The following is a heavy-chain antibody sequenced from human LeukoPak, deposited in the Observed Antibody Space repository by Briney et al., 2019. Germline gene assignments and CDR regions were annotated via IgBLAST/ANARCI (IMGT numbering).Heavy chain of an antibody. Sequence: ASVKVSCKASGYTFTSYDISWVRQATGQGLEWMGWMNPNSGNTGYAQKFQGRVTMTRNTSISTAYMELSSLRSEDTAVYYCARGQITMIVVTPTRRHNWFDPWGQGTLVTVSS. CDR3: ARGQITMIVVTPTRRHNWFDP. CDR2: MNPNSGNT. D-gene: IGHD3-22*01. V-gene: IGHV1-8*01. CDR1: GYTFTSYD. J-gene: IGHJ5*02.